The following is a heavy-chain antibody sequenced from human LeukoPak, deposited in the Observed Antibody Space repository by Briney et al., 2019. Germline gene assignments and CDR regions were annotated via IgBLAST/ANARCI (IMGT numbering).Heavy chain of an antibody. CDR3: ARVPTVTFFDY. J-gene: IGHJ4*02. Sequence: SETLSLTCTVSAYSISSTYYWGWIRQPPGKGLVGIGRIYYSENTYYNPPLKSRVTISVNTSKSQFSLKLSSVTAADTAVYYCARVPTVTFFDYWGQGTLVTVSS. D-gene: IGHD4-17*01. CDR2: IYYSENT. CDR1: AYSISSTYY. V-gene: IGHV4-38-2*02.